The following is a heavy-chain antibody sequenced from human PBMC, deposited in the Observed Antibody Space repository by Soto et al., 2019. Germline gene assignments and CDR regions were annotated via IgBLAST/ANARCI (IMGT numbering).Heavy chain of an antibody. CDR1: GYTFTSYA. J-gene: IGHJ4*02. V-gene: IGHV1-3*01. Sequence: ASVKVSCKASGYTFTSYAMHWVRQAPGQRLEWMGWINAGNGNTNYSQKFQGRVTMTEDTSTDTAYMELSSLRSEDTAVYYCATNYYDSSGYFQFLDYWGQGTLVTVSS. CDR3: ATNYYDSSGYFQFLDY. D-gene: IGHD3-22*01. CDR2: INAGNGNT.